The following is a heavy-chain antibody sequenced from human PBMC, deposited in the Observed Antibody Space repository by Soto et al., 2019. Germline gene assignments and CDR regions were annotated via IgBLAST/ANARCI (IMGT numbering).Heavy chain of an antibody. D-gene: IGHD3-10*01. CDR2: IKQDGSEK. J-gene: IGHJ6*03. V-gene: IGHV3-7*03. CDR3: ARSPESGSGSYYNGPYYYYMDV. CDR1: GFTFSSYW. Sequence: GGSLRLSCAASGFTFSSYWMGWVRQAPGKGLEWVANIKQDGSEKYYVDSVKGRFTISRDNAKNSLYLQMNSLRAEDTAVYYCARSPESGSGSYYNGPYYYYMDVWGKGTTVTVSS.